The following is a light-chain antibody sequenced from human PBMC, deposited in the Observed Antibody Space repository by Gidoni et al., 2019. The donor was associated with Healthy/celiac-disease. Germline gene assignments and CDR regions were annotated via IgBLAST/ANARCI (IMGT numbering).Light chain of an antibody. CDR1: KLGAKY. J-gene: IGLJ3*02. CDR3: QAWDSSTWV. Sequence: SYELTQPPSVYVSPGQTASITCSGDKLGAKYACWYQQKPGQSPVLVIYQDSKRPSGIPERFSGSNSGNTATLTISGTQAMDEADYYCQAWDSSTWVFGGGTKLTVL. V-gene: IGLV3-1*01. CDR2: QDS.